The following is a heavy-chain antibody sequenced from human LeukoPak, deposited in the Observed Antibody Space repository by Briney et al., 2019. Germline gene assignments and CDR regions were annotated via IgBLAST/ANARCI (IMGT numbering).Heavy chain of an antibody. V-gene: IGHV3-23*01. CDR3: AKTRSNLRMSESDF. J-gene: IGHJ4*02. CDR2: ITGSGSGT. D-gene: IGHD3-10*01. Sequence: GGSLRLSCAASGFTFSTYAMNWVRQAPGKGLEWVSFITGSGSGTYYTDSVKGRFTISRDNPRNTLYLQMNNLRADDTALYYCAKTRSNLRMSESDFWGQGTLVTVSS. CDR1: GFTFSTYA.